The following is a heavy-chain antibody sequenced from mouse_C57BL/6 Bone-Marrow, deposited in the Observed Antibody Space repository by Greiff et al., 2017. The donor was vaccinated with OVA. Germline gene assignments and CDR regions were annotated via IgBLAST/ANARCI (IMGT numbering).Heavy chain of an antibody. D-gene: IGHD4-1*01. Sequence: QVQLQQSGAELVRPGASVKLSCKASGYTFTDYYINWVKQRPGQGLEWIARIYPGSGHTYYNEKFKGKATLTAEKSSSTAYMQLSSLTAEDSAVYCCASRRGDWDDYFDYWGQGTTLTVSS. CDR1: GYTFTDYY. CDR2: IYPGSGHT. V-gene: IGHV1-76*01. J-gene: IGHJ2*01. CDR3: ASRRGDWDDYFDY.